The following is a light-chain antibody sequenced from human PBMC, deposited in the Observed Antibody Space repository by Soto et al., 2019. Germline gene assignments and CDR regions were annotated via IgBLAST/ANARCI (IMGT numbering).Light chain of an antibody. CDR2: EVS. CDR1: SSDVGGYNY. CDR3: TSYTSSSTLDV. Sequence: QSVLTQPASVSGSPVQSITISCTVTSSDVGGYNYVSWYQQHPGKAPKLMIYEVSNRPLGVSNRFSGSKSGNTASLTISGLQAEDEADYYCTSYTSSSTLDVFGTGTKVTVL. V-gene: IGLV2-14*01. J-gene: IGLJ1*01.